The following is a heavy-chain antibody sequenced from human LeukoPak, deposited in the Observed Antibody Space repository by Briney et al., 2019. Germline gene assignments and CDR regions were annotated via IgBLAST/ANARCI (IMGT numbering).Heavy chain of an antibody. D-gene: IGHD6-13*01. CDR3: TSIAAADY. J-gene: IGHJ4*02. CDR1: GDSIRRSSYF. Sequence: SETLSLTCTVSGDSIRRSSYFWAWVRQPPGKGLEWIGSVYSSGSIYYNPSLRSQITISIDTSKNQFSLKLTSVAAADTAMYYCTSIAAADYWGQGTLVTVSS. CDR2: VYSSGSI. V-gene: IGHV4-39*07.